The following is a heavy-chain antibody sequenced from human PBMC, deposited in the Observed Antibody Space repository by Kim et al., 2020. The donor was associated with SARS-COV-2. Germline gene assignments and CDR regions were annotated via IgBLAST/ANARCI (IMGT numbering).Heavy chain of an antibody. J-gene: IGHJ6*02. Sequence: SETLSLSCTVYGGSFSGYFWTWIRQPPGKGLEWVGEIQHSGTTNVNPSLTCRVSISVDTSMNRFSLTLTSVTAADTAQYFCVRRFGGTTIRGAKPSTDGMDVWGQGTTVIVSS. CDR2: IQHSGTT. D-gene: IGHD3-16*01. CDR1: GGSFSGYF. V-gene: IGHV4-34*01. CDR3: VRRFGGTTIRGAKPSTDGMDV.